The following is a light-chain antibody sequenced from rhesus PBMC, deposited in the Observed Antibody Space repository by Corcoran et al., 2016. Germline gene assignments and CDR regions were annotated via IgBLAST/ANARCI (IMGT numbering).Light chain of an antibody. Sequence: QAAPTQSPSVSGSPGQSVNMSCNGTTNDIGANNRVSWYQQSPGKAPKLMIYDVNKRPSGVSDRFSGSKSGSTDSLTISGLQAEDEADYYCSSSGSGSTYIFGDGTPLTVL. V-gene: IGLV2-13*03. CDR3: SSSGSGSTYI. CDR1: TNDIGANNR. J-gene: IGLJ1*01. CDR2: DVN.